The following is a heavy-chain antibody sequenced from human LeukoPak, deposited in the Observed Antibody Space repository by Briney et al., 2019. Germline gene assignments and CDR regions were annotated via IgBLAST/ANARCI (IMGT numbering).Heavy chain of an antibody. CDR3: ARPSSGYYSNGGDY. V-gene: IGHV3-48*04. CDR2: INSRSSTI. Sequence: GGSLRVSHVASRYTFSRYSMNGVRPARAKGGEGVSYINSRSSTIYYADTVKGRFTHSRDNVKKSLYLQMNSLGAEDTAVYYCARPSSGYYSNGGDYWGQGTLVTVSS. D-gene: IGHD3-22*01. J-gene: IGHJ4*02. CDR1: RYTFSRYS.